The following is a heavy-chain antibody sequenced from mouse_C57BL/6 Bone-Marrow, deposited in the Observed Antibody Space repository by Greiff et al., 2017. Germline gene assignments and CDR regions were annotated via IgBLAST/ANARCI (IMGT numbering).Heavy chain of an antibody. V-gene: IGHV5-17*01. CDR3: ARGLVDY. D-gene: IGHD4-1*01. J-gene: IGHJ2*01. CDR2: IGSGSSTI. Sequence: EVHLVESGGGLVKPGGSLKLSCAASGFTFSDYGMHWVRQAPEKGLEWVAYIGSGSSTIYYADTVKGRFTISRDNAKNTLFLQMTSLRSEDTAMYYCARGLVDYWGQGTTLTVSS. CDR1: GFTFSDYG.